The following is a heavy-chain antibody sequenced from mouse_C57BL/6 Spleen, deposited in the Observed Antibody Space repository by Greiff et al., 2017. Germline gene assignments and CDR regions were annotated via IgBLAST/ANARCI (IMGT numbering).Heavy chain of an antibody. J-gene: IGHJ2*01. CDR3: ARHDGYWDY. CDR2: ISSGGSYT. V-gene: IGHV5-6*01. Sequence: DVQLVESGGDLVKPGGSLKLPCAASGFTFSSYGMSWVRQTPDKRLEWVATISSGGSYTYYPDSVKGRFTISRDNAKNTLYLQMSSLKSEDTAMYYCARHDGYWDYWGQGTTLTVSS. CDR1: GFTFSSYG. D-gene: IGHD2-3*01.